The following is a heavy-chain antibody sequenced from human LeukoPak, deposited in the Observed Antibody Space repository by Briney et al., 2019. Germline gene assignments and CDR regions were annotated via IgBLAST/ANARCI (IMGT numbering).Heavy chain of an antibody. D-gene: IGHD2-2*01. CDR3: AREELGYCSSASCRDWFDP. Sequence: ASVKVSCKASVYTFTVYYIHGVRQAPGQGLEWVGGINPNRGGTDYAQKFRGGVTKTRDTSIHSAYVELSRLTCDDTAMYYYAREELGYCSSASCRDWFDPWGQGTLVTVSS. CDR2: INPNRGGT. J-gene: IGHJ5*02. V-gene: IGHV1-2*02. CDR1: VYTFTVYY.